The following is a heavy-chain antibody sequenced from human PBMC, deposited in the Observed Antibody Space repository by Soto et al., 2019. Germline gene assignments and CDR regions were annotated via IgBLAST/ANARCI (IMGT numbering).Heavy chain of an antibody. V-gene: IGHV5-51*01. CDR1: VYSFTSYW. Sequence: GESLKISCKGSVYSFTSYWIGWVRQMPGKGLEWMGIIYPGDSDTRYSPSFQGQVTISADKSISTAYLQWSSLKASDTAMYYCAGSYTVTTSGIAFDIWGQGTMVTVSS. CDR2: IYPGDSDT. J-gene: IGHJ3*02. CDR3: AGSYTVTTSGIAFDI. D-gene: IGHD4-17*01.